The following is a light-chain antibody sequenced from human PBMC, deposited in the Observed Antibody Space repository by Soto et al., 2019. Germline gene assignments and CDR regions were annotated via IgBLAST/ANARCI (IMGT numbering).Light chain of an antibody. CDR3: QQYNNWPYT. CDR1: QSVGRN. J-gene: IGKJ2*01. CDR2: GTS. Sequence: EIVMTQSPVALSVSPGERAALSCRASQSVGRNFAWYQQRPGQAPRVLIYGTSTRATGVPARFSGSGSGTDFTLTISSLQSEDFAVYCGQQYNNWPYTFGQGTRLEIK. V-gene: IGKV3-15*01.